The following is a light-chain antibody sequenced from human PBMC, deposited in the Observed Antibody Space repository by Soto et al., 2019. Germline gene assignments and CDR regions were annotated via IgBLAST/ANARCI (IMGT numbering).Light chain of an antibody. CDR2: GAS. J-gene: IGKJ1*01. CDR3: QQRSNWPT. CDR1: QTVRNNY. V-gene: IGKV3-11*01. Sequence: EFVLTQSPGTLSLSPGERATLSCRASQTVRNNYLAWYQQKPGQAPRLLIYGASNRATGIPARFSGSGSGTDFTLTISSLEPEDFAVYYCQQRSNWPTFGQGTKVDIK.